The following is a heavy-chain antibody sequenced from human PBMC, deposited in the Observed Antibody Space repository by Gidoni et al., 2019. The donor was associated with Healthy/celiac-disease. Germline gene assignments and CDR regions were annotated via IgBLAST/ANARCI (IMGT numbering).Heavy chain of an antibody. CDR3: VKGIAAAGPDAFDI. Sequence: EVQLVESGGGLVQPGGSLRLSCSASGFTFSSYAMHWVRQAPGKGLEYVSAISSNGGSTYYADSVKGRFTISRDNSKNTLYLQMSSLRAEDTAVYYCVKGIAAAGPDAFDIWGQGTMVTVSS. J-gene: IGHJ3*02. CDR1: GFTFSSYA. V-gene: IGHV3-64D*09. D-gene: IGHD6-13*01. CDR2: ISSNGGST.